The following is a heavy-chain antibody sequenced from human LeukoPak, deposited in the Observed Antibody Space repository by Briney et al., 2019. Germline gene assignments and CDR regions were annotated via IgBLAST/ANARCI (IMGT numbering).Heavy chain of an antibody. V-gene: IGHV1-2*02. Sequence: GASVKVSCKASGYTFTGYYMHWVRQAPGQGLEWMGWINPNSGGTNYAQKFQGRVTMTRDTSISTAYMELSRLRSDDTAVYYCARVKRRLMYQIAVAGLVYWGQGTLVTVSS. CDR2: INPNSGGT. CDR3: ARVKRRLMYQIAVAGLVY. J-gene: IGHJ4*02. D-gene: IGHD6-19*01. CDR1: GYTFTGYY.